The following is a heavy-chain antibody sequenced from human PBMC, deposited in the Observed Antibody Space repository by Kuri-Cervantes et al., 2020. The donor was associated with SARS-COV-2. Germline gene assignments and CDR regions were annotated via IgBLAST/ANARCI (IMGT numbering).Heavy chain of an antibody. CDR1: GFDFRSYG. CDR2: IWYHGSNK. V-gene: IGHV3-33*01. J-gene: IGHJ4*02. CDR3: ARDLVPAAMLDY. D-gene: IGHD2-2*01. Sequence: GESLKISCTASGFDFRSYGMHWVRQAPGKGLEWVAVIWYHGSNKYYADSVKGRFTVSRDNYRNAVYLQMNSLRAEDTAVYYCARDLVPAAMLDYWGQGTLVTVSS.